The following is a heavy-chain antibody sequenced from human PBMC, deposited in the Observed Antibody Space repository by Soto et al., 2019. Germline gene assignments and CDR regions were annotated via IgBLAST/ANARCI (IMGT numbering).Heavy chain of an antibody. CDR1: GFTFSSYA. D-gene: IGHD5-18*01. CDR2: ISYDGSNK. V-gene: IGHV3-30-3*01. CDR3: ARDSWRQRWKRPWFDY. J-gene: IGHJ4*02. Sequence: QVQLVESGGGVVQPGRSLRLSCAASGFTFSSYAMHWVRQAPGKGLEWVAVISYDGSNKYYADSVKGRFTISRDNSKNTLYLQMNSLRAEDTAVYYCARDSWRQRWKRPWFDYWGQGTLVTVSS.